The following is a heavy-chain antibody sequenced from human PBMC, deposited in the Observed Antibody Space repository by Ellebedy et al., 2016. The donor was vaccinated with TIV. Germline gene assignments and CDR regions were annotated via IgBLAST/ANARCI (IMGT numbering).Heavy chain of an antibody. J-gene: IGHJ4*02. CDR1: GFTFSSYA. CDR2: ISYDGSNK. CDR3: ARALSTGSSGYLSD. Sequence: GGSLRLSCAASGFTFSSYAMHWVRQAPGKGLEWVAVISYDGSNKYYADSVKGRFTISRDNSKNTLYLQMNSLRAEDTAVYYCARALSTGSSGYLSDWGQGTLVTVSS. V-gene: IGHV3-30-3*01. D-gene: IGHD6-19*01.